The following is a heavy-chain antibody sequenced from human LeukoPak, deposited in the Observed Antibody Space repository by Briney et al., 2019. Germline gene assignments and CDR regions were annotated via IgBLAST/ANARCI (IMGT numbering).Heavy chain of an antibody. Sequence: GVSVKVSCKASGYTLTNYALNWVRQAPGQGLEWMRWINTNTGNPTYAQGFTGRFVFSLDTSVNTAYLQISSLKAEDTAIYYCARVQGYCSTTSCYPHYWGQGTLVTVSS. D-gene: IGHD2-2*01. CDR1: GYTLTNYA. CDR3: ARVQGYCSTTSCYPHY. V-gene: IGHV7-4-1*02. CDR2: INTNTGNP. J-gene: IGHJ4*02.